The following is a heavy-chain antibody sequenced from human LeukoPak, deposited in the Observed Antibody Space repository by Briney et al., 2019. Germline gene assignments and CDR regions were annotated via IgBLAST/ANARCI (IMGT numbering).Heavy chain of an antibody. Sequence: PGGSLRLSYAASGFTVSSNYMSWVRQAPGKGLEWVSVIYSGGSTYYADSVEGRFTISRDNSKNTLYLQMNSLRAEDTAVYYCARGGSELLWFGEAYYFDYWGQGTLVTVSS. CDR3: ARGGSELLWFGEAYYFDY. D-gene: IGHD3-10*01. CDR2: IYSGGST. J-gene: IGHJ4*02. V-gene: IGHV3-66*01. CDR1: GFTVSSNY.